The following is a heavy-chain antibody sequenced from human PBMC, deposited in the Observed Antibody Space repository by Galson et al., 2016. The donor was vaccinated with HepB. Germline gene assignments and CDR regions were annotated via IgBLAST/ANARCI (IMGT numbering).Heavy chain of an antibody. D-gene: IGHD2-8*01. V-gene: IGHV3-66*01. CDR1: GFTVSNNY. Sequence: SLRLSCAASGFTVSNNYMRWVRQAPGKGLEWVSVIYSGNRYYADSVKGRFTISTDNSKNMVYLQMNRLRSEDTAVYYCARAPYTNGWSGDWGQGTLVSVSS. CDR3: ARAPYTNGWSGD. CDR2: IYSGNR. J-gene: IGHJ4*02.